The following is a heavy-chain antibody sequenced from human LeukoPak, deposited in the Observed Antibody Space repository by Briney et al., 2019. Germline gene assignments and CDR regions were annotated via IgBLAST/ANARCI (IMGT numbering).Heavy chain of an antibody. Sequence: GGSLRLSCAASGFTFSSYGMHWVRQAPGKGLEGVAVISFDGSNKYYADSVKGRFTISRDNSKNTLYPQMNSLRAEDTAVYYCANIGIAAADKDYWGQGTLVTVSS. J-gene: IGHJ4*02. V-gene: IGHV3-30*18. CDR1: GFTFSSYG. D-gene: IGHD6-13*01. CDR2: ISFDGSNK. CDR3: ANIGIAAADKDY.